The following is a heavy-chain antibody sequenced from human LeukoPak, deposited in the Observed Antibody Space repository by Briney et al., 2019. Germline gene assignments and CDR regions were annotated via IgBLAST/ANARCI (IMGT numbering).Heavy chain of an antibody. Sequence: GGSVKVSCKASGGTFSSYAISWVRQAPGQGLEWMGGIIPIFGTANYAQKFQGRVTITADESTSTAYMELSSLRSEDTAVYYCASPYFDSSGYQRYYFDYWGQGTLVTVSS. V-gene: IGHV1-69*13. CDR1: GGTFSSYA. D-gene: IGHD3-22*01. CDR3: ASPYFDSSGYQRYYFDY. J-gene: IGHJ4*02. CDR2: IIPIFGTA.